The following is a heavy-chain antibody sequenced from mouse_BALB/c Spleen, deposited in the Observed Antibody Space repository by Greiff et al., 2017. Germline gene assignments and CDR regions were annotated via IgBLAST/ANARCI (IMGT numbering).Heavy chain of an antibody. CDR3: ARHSEYSGFYAMDY. Sequence: EVKLVESGGGLVKPGGSLKLSCAASGFAFSSYDMSWVRQTPEKRLEWVAYISNGGGSTYYPDTVKCRFTISRDNAKNTLYLQMSSLKSEDTAMYYCARHSEYSGFYAMDYWGQGTSVTVSS. CDR1: GFAFSSYD. V-gene: IGHV5-12-1*01. CDR2: ISNGGGST. D-gene: IGHD2-12*01. J-gene: IGHJ4*01.